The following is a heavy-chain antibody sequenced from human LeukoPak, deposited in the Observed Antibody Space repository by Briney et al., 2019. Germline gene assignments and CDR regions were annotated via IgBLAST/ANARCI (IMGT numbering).Heavy chain of an antibody. J-gene: IGHJ4*02. CDR2: IYHSGST. V-gene: IGHV4-30-2*01. CDR3: ARGSVRLGELSLCPFDY. Sequence: PSETLSLTCTVSGGSISSGGYYWSWIRQPPGKGLEWIGYIYHSGSTYYNPSLKSRVTISVDTSKNQFSLKLSSVTAADTAVYYCARGSVRLGELSLCPFDYWGQGTLVTVSS. CDR1: GGSISSGGYY. D-gene: IGHD3-16*02.